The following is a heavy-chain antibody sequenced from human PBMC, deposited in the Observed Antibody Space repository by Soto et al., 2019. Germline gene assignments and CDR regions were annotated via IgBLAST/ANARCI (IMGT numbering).Heavy chain of an antibody. V-gene: IGHV4-31*03. CDR2: IYYSGST. J-gene: IGHJ4*02. Sequence: SETLSLTCTVSGGSISSGGYYWSWIRQHPGKGLEWIGYIYYSGSTYYNPSLKSRVTISVDTSKNQFSLKLSSVTAADTAVYYCARVPYRPVYYYDSSVHPIDYWGQGTLVTVSS. CDR1: GGSISSGGYY. D-gene: IGHD3-22*01. CDR3: ARVPYRPVYYYDSSVHPIDY.